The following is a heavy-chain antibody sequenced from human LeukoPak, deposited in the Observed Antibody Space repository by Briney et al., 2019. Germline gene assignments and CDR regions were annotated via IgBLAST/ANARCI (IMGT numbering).Heavy chain of an antibody. D-gene: IGHD5-24*01. V-gene: IGHV3-74*01. CDR2: VKDDGSTT. Sequence: GGSLRLSCAASGLTFSDFWMHWVRQPPGKGLVWVALVKDDGSTTIYADSVKGRFTISRDNAKNTLYLQMNSLRADDSGVYYGTDRHNYCYDYWGQGVLVTVSS. J-gene: IGHJ4*02. CDR1: GLTFSDFW. CDR3: TDRHNYCYDY.